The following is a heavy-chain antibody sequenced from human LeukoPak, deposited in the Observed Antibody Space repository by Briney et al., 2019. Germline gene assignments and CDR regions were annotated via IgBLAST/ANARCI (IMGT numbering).Heavy chain of an antibody. V-gene: IGHV1-69*13. Sequence: SAKVSCKAPGGTFSSYAISWVRQAPGQGLEWMGGIIPIFGTANYAQKFQGRVTITADESTSTAYMELSSLRSDDTAVYYCARGQSGYFDYWGQGTLVTVSS. CDR3: ARGQSGYFDY. CDR2: IIPIFGTA. CDR1: GGTFSSYA. J-gene: IGHJ4*02. D-gene: IGHD3-3*01.